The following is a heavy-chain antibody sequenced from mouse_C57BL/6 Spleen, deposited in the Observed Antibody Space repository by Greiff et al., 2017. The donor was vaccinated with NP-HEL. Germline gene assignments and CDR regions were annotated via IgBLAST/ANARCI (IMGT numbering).Heavy chain of an antibody. D-gene: IGHD2-4*01. CDR1: GFTFSSYA. J-gene: IGHJ2*01. V-gene: IGHV5-9-1*02. CDR2: ISSGGDYI. Sequence: EVKLMESGEGLVKPGGSLKLSCAASGFTFSSYAMSWVRQTPEKRLEWVAYISSGGDYIYYADTVKGRFTISRDNARNTLYLQMSSLKSEDTAMYYCTRDNYDYDFDYWGQGTTLTVSS. CDR3: TRDNYDYDFDY.